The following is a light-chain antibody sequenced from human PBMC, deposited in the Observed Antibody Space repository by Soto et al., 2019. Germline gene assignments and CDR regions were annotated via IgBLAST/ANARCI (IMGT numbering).Light chain of an antibody. V-gene: IGLV1-44*01. CDR2: TTN. J-gene: IGLJ1*01. CDR1: SSNIGTSS. CDR3: AAWDDSLNGHV. Sequence: QYVLTPPHSASVTPSQRVTISCSGSSSNIGTSSVHWFQQLPGTAPKLLISTTNQRPSGVPERFSGSKSGTSASLAISGLQSEDEADYYCAAWDDSLNGHVFGTGTKVTVL.